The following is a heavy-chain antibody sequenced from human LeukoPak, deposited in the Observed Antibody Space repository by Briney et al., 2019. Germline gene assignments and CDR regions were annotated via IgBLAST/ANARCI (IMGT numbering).Heavy chain of an antibody. Sequence: SETLSLTCAAYRGSLRGDYWSWICHPPGKGLEWIGEINHSGSTNYNPSLKSRVTISVDTSKNQFSLKLSSVTAVDTAVYYCARVHERNWFDPWGQGTLVTVSS. CDR3: ARVHERNWFDP. CDR1: RGSLRGDY. J-gene: IGHJ5*02. V-gene: IGHV4-34*01. CDR2: INHSGST.